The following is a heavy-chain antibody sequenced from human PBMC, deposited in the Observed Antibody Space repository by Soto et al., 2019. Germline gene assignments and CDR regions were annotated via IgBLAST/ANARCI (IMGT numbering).Heavy chain of an antibody. CDR1: GFTFSDFW. D-gene: IGHD3-10*01. CDR3: ARVRPGNYRDY. V-gene: IGHV3-7*03. CDR2: IKEDGSEK. J-gene: IGHJ4*02. Sequence: EVHLVESGGGLVQPGGSLRLSCAASGFTFSDFWMDWVRQAPGKGLEWVAKIKEDGSEKYYVDSVKGRFIISRDNARNLVFLQMNSLRAEDAAVYYCARVRPGNYRDYWGQGTLVTVS.